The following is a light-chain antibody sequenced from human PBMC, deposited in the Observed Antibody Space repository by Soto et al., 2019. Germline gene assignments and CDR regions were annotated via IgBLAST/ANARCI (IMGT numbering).Light chain of an antibody. Sequence: QSVLTQPASVSGSPGQSITISCTGTSSDIGNYNYVSWYQQYPGKAPRLMIYEVSNRPSGVSNRFSGSKSGNTASLTISGLQAEDEADYYCSSYTISNSWVFGGGTKLTVL. V-gene: IGLV2-14*01. CDR1: SSDIGNYNY. J-gene: IGLJ3*02. CDR3: SSYTISNSWV. CDR2: EVS.